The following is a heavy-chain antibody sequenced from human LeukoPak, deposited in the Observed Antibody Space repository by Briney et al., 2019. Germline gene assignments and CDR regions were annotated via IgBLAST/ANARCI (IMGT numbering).Heavy chain of an antibody. CDR2: IYYSGST. CDR3: ARGGYSGYYYFDY. Sequence: SETLSLTCTVSGGSISSSSYYWGWIRQPPGKGLEWIGSIYYSGSTNYNPSLKSRVTISVDTSKSQFSLKLSSVTAADTAVYYCARGGYSGYYYFDYWGQGTLVTVSS. CDR1: GGSISSSSYY. J-gene: IGHJ4*02. V-gene: IGHV4-39*07. D-gene: IGHD5-12*01.